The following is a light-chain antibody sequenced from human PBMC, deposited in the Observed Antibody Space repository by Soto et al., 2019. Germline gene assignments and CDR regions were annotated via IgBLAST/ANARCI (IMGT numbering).Light chain of an antibody. CDR3: SSYAGSNNHVV. CDR1: SSDVGGYNY. J-gene: IGLJ2*01. V-gene: IGLV2-8*01. CDR2: DVS. Sequence: QSALTQPPSASGSPGQSVTISCTGTSSDVGGYNYVSWYQQHPGKYPKLMIYDVSKRPSGVPDRFSGSKSGNTASLTVSGLQAEDEADYSCSSYAGSNNHVVFGGGTKLTVL.